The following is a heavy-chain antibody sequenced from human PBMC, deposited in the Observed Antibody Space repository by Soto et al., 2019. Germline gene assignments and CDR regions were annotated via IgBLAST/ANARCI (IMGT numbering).Heavy chain of an antibody. D-gene: IGHD2-15*01. CDR2: IWSAGLT. Sequence: WGSLRLSCAASGFTVVSKYINCFRQAPVKGLEWVSIIWSAGLTYYADSVRGRFTISRDISKNILFLQMNNLRAEDSAIYYCARELPPDLWGQGTLVTVSS. J-gene: IGHJ5*02. CDR3: ARELPPDL. V-gene: IGHV3-53*01. CDR1: GFTVVSKY.